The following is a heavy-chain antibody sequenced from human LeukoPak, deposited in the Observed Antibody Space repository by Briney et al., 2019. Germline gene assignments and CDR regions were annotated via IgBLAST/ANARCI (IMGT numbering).Heavy chain of an antibody. CDR2: INTNTGNP. CDR3: ARVRVSSSWYVRRSYYFDY. V-gene: IGHV7-4-1*02. D-gene: IGHD6-13*01. CDR1: GYTFTSYA. Sequence: ASVKVSCKASGYTFTSYAMNWVRQAPGQGLEWMGWINTNTGNPTYAQGFTGRFVFSLDTSVSTAYLQISSLKAEDTAVYYCARVRVSSSWYVRRSYYFDYWGQGTLVTVSS. J-gene: IGHJ4*02.